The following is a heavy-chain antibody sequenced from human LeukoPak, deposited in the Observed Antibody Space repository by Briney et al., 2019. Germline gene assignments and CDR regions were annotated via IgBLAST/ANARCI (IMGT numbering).Heavy chain of an antibody. CDR3: AKVRNFRAPNYYYYGMDV. D-gene: IGHD3-3*01. J-gene: IGHJ6*02. CDR2: IKQDGSEK. V-gene: IGHV3-7*01. Sequence: GGSLRLSCAPSGFTFSSYWMSWVRHAPGKGLEWVANIKQDGSEKYYVDSVKGRFTISRDNAKNSLYLQMNSLRAEDTAVYYCAKVRNFRAPNYYYYGMDVWGQGTTVTVSS. CDR1: GFTFSSYW.